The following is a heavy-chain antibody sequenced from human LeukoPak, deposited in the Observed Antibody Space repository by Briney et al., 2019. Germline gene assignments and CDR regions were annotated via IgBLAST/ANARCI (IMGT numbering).Heavy chain of an antibody. CDR3: AKAQTPDYYYDSSGSTFDC. J-gene: IGHJ4*02. CDR2: IRGSGGST. CDR1: GFTFSSYA. D-gene: IGHD3-22*01. Sequence: GGSLRLSCAASGFTFSSYAMSWVRQAPGKGLEWVSAIRGSGGSTYYADSVKGRSTISRDNSKSTLYLQMNSLRAEDTAVYYCAKAQTPDYYYDSSGSTFDCWGQGTLVTVSS. V-gene: IGHV3-23*01.